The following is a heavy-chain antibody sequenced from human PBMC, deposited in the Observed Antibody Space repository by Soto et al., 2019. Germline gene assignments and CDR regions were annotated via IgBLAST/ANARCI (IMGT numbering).Heavy chain of an antibody. Sequence: SETLSLTCTVSGGSISSSSYYWGWIRQPPGKGLEWMGSIYYSGSTYYNPSLKSRVTISVNTSKNQFPLMLSSVTAADTAVYYCARQVSGYDYDYWGQGTLVTVSS. V-gene: IGHV4-39*01. CDR2: IYYSGST. CDR1: GGSISSSSYY. D-gene: IGHD5-12*01. CDR3: ARQVSGYDYDY. J-gene: IGHJ4*02.